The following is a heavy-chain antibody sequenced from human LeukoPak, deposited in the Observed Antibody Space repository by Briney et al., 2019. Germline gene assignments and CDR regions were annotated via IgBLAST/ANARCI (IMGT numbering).Heavy chain of an antibody. J-gene: IGHJ1*01. CDR3: ARHPGHYCSGGSCYMYFQH. Sequence: PSETLPLTCTVSGGSISSYYCTWTWNPPGQGMGWIGNVYNSGSTNYNPSLKSRVTISVDTSKNQFSLKLSSVTAADTAVYYCARHPGHYCSGGSCYMYFQHWGQGTLVTVSS. CDR1: GGSISSYY. CDR2: VYNSGST. V-gene: IGHV4-59*08. D-gene: IGHD2-15*01.